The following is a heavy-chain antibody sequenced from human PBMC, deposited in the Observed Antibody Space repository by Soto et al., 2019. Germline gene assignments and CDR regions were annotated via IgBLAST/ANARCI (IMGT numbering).Heavy chain of an antibody. CDR1: GFTFSSYS. D-gene: IGHD1-1*01. J-gene: IGHJ4*02. V-gene: IGHV3-21*01. CDR2: ISCTSTYI. CDR3: ARGAPAGTLDYFGY. Sequence: EVQLVESGGGLVKPGGSLRLSCAASGFTFSSYSMSWVSQAPGKGLEWVSSISCTSTYIYYADSVRGRFTISRDNAKKSLHLQMNSLRAEDTAVYYSARGAPAGTLDYFGYSGQGTLVTVSS.